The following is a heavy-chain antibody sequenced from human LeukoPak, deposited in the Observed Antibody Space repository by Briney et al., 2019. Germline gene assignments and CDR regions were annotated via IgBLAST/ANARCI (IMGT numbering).Heavy chain of an antibody. J-gene: IGHJ4*02. Sequence: PSETLSLTCTVSGGSISSYYWTWIRQPPGKGLEWIGHTFHSGSTYYNPSLKSRLAVSVDTSKNLFSLRLSSMTAADTAVYYCARAHYASGAFYYFDSWGPGSLVTVSS. CDR1: GGSISSYY. CDR3: ARAHYASGAFYYFDS. D-gene: IGHD3-10*01. V-gene: IGHV4-30-4*08. CDR2: TFHSGST.